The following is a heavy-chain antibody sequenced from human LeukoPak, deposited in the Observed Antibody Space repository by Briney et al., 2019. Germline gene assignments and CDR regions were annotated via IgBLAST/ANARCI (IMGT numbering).Heavy chain of an antibody. CDR1: GGCLSGYY. V-gene: IGHV4-34*01. Sequence: SETLSLTCAVYGGCLSGYYWSWIRQPPGKGLEWIGEINHSGSTNYNPSLKSRVTISVDTSKNQFSLKLSSVTAADTAVYYCARGPRLLWFGELLRNWFDPWGQGTLVTVSS. J-gene: IGHJ5*02. CDR2: INHSGST. CDR3: ARGPRLLWFGELLRNWFDP. D-gene: IGHD3-10*01.